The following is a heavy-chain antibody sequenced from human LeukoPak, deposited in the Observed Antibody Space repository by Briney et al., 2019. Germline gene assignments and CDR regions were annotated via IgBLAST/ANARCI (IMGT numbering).Heavy chain of an antibody. J-gene: IGHJ4*02. CDR3: GLIAVADTGFDF. Sequence: GSVKVSCKAAGYTFTSYYMHWVRQAPGQGLEWMGIINPSGGSTTYAQKFQGRVTMTRYTSTSTVYMELSSLRSEDTAVYYCGLIAVADTGFDFWGQGTLVTVSS. D-gene: IGHD6-19*01. CDR1: GYTFTSYY. V-gene: IGHV1-46*01. CDR2: INPSGGST.